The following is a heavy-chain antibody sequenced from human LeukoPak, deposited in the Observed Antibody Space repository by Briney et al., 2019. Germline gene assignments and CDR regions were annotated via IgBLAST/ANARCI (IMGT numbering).Heavy chain of an antibody. V-gene: IGHV3-23*01. Sequence: PGGSLRLSWAASGFTFSIHGMSWVRQAPGKGLEWVSAMSGSDGATYYADSVKGRFTISRDNSKNTLYLQMNSLRAEDTAVYHCAKDSPILTSWGQGTLVTVSS. CDR2: MSGSDGAT. CDR1: GFTFSIHG. CDR3: AKDSPILTS. D-gene: IGHD2-21*01. J-gene: IGHJ5*02.